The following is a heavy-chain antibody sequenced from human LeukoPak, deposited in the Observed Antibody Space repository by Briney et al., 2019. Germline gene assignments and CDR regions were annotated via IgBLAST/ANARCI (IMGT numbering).Heavy chain of an antibody. CDR2: IYYSGST. CDR1: GGSISSYY. CDR3: ASTRGTRFDY. D-gene: IGHD2-15*01. V-gene: IGHV4-59*08. J-gene: IGHJ4*02. Sequence: PSETLSLTCTVSGGSISSYYWSWIRQPPGKGLEWIGYIYYSGSTNYNPSLKSRVTISVDTSKSQFSLKLSSVTAADTAVYYCASTRGTRFDYWGQGTLVTVSS.